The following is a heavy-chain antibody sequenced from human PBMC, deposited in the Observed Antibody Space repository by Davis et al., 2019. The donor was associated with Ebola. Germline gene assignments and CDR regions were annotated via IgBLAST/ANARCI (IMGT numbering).Heavy chain of an antibody. CDR1: GFTFSTYN. D-gene: IGHD1-1*01. V-gene: IGHV3-21*01. CDR3: AREAGTHYYYGMDV. Sequence: GESLKISCVASGFTFSTYNMNWVRQAPGKGLEWVSSISSSSSYIYYADSVKGRFTISRDNAKNSLYLQMNSLRAEDTAVYYCAREAGTHYYYGMDVWGQGTTVTVSS. J-gene: IGHJ6*02. CDR2: ISSSSSYI.